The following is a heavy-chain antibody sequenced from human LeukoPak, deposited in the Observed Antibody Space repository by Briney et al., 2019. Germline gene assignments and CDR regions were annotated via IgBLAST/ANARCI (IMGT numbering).Heavy chain of an antibody. D-gene: IGHD2-2*01. Sequence: SVKVSCKASGGTFSSYAISWVRQAPGQGLEWMGGIIPIFGTANYAQKFQGRVTITTDESTSTAYMELSSLRSEDTAVYYCARATVPAAIPYYYYMDVWGKGTTVTVS. CDR1: GGTFSSYA. J-gene: IGHJ6*03. V-gene: IGHV1-69*05. CDR3: ARATVPAAIPYYYYMDV. CDR2: IIPIFGTA.